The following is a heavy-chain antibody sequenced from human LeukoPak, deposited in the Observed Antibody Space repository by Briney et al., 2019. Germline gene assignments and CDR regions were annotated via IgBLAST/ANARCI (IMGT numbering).Heavy chain of an antibody. CDR1: RFTFSSYS. Sequence: GGSLRLSCAASRFTFSSYSMNWVRQAPGKGLEWVSSISSSSSYIYYADSVKGRFTISRDNAKNSLYLQMNSLRAEDTAVYYCARVPQPISVDHDVWSGSPGFHYWGQRTLVSVSS. CDR2: ISSSSSYI. V-gene: IGHV3-21*01. D-gene: IGHD3-3*01. CDR3: ARVPQPISVDHDVWSGSPGFHY. J-gene: IGHJ4*02.